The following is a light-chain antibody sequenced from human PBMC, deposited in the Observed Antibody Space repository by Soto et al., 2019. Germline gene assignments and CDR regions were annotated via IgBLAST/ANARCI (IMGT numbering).Light chain of an antibody. J-gene: IGLJ2*01. CDR2: DND. CDR3: GTWDNSLSAGL. Sequence: QSVLTQPPSVSAAPGQKVTISCSGSSSNIGNNFVSWYQQLPGTAPKLLIYDNDKRPSGIPDRFSGSKSGTSATLGITGLQTGDEADYYCGTWDNSLSAGLFGGGTKLTVL. CDR1: SSNIGNNF. V-gene: IGLV1-51*01.